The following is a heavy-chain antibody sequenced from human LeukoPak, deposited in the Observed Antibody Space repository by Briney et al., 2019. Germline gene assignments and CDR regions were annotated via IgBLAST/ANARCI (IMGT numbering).Heavy chain of an antibody. CDR3: AGDYCSGGSCYGY. CDR1: GYSISSGYY. V-gene: IGHV4-38-2*02. Sequence: SETLSLTCAVPGYSISSGYYWGWIRQPPGKGLEWIGSIYHSGSTYYNPSLKSRVTISVDTSKNQFSLKLSSMTAADTAVYYCAGDYCSGGSCYGYWGQGTLVTVSS. CDR2: IYHSGST. J-gene: IGHJ4*02. D-gene: IGHD2-15*01.